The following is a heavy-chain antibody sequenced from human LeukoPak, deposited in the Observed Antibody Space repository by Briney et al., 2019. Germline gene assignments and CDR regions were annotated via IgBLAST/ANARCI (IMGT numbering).Heavy chain of an antibody. CDR2: IYYSGST. V-gene: IGHV4-39*01. D-gene: IGHD4-11*01. Sequence: SETLSLTCTVSGGSISSSSYYWCWIRQPPGKGLEWIGSIYYSGSTYYNPSLKSRVTISVDTSKNQFSLKLSSVTAADTAVYYCARSYSNYVYYYYYMDVWGKGTTVTVSS. CDR3: ARSYSNYVYYYYYMDV. CDR1: GGSISSSSYY. J-gene: IGHJ6*03.